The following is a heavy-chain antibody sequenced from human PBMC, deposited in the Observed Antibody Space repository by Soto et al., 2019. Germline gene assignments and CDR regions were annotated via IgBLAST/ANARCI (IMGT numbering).Heavy chain of an antibody. CDR2: IYYSGST. D-gene: IGHD6-13*01. Sequence: SETLSLTCTVSGGSISSYYWSWIRQPPGKGLEWIGYIYYSGSTNYNPSLKSRVTISVDTSKNRFSLKLSSVTAADTAVYYCARIVAAAAKGGWFDPWGQGTLVTVSS. CDR1: GGSISSYY. V-gene: IGHV4-59*01. CDR3: ARIVAAAAKGGWFDP. J-gene: IGHJ5*02.